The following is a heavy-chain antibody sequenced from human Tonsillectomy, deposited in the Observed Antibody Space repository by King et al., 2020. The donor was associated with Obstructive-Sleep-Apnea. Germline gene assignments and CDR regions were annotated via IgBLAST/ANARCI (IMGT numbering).Heavy chain of an antibody. J-gene: IGHJ5*02. D-gene: IGHD6-13*01. CDR1: GGSFSDYY. CDR3: ARGRGAATVNWFDP. V-gene: IGHV4-34*01. Sequence: VQLQQWGAGLLKPSETLSLTCAVFGGSFSDYYCSWIRQPPGKGLEWIGEINHSESTNYDPSLKSRVTMSVDTSKSQFSLRLTSVTAADTAVYYCARGRGAATVNWFDPWGQGTLVTVSS. CDR2: INHSEST.